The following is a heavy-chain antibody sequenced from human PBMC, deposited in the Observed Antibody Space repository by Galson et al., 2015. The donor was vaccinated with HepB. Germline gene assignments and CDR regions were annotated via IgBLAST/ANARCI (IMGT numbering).Heavy chain of an antibody. CDR2: ISSSSSYT. D-gene: IGHD6-6*01. J-gene: IGHJ3*02. Sequence: SLRLSCAASGFTFSDYYMSWIRQAPGKGLQWVSYISSSSSYTNYADSVKGRFTISRDNAKNSLYLQMNSLRAEDTAIYYCARDRSIAGVDAFDIWGQGTMVTVSS. V-gene: IGHV3-11*06. CDR1: GFTFSDYY. CDR3: ARDRSIAGVDAFDI.